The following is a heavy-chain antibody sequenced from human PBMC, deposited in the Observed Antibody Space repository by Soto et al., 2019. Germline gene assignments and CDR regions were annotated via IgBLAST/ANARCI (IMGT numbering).Heavy chain of an antibody. V-gene: IGHV4-34*01. Sequence: SETLSLTCAVYGGSFSGYYWSWIRQPPGKGLEWIGEINHSGSTNYNPSLKSRVTISVDTSKNQFSLKLSSVTAADTAVYYCARGRRRYCSSTSCQQVLDYWGQGTLVTVSS. CDR2: INHSGST. CDR3: ARGRRRYCSSTSCQQVLDY. J-gene: IGHJ4*02. CDR1: GGSFSGYY. D-gene: IGHD2-2*01.